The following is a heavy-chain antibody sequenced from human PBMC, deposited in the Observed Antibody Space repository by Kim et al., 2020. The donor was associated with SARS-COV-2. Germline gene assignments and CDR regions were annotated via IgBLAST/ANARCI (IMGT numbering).Heavy chain of an antibody. J-gene: IGHJ4*02. CDR3: AKDSAPGGIVATIHLFN. V-gene: IGHV3-23*01. CDR2: ISGSGGST. Sequence: GGSLRLSCAASGFTFSSYAMSWVRQAPGKGLEWVSAISGSGGSTYYADSVKGRFTISRDNSKNTLYLQMNSLRAEGTAVYYCAKDSAPGGIVATIHLFNWGQGTLVTVSS. D-gene: IGHD5-12*01. CDR1: GFTFSSYA.